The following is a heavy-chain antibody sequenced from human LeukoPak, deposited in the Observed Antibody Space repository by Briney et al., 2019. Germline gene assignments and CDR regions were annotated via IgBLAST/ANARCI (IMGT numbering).Heavy chain of an antibody. D-gene: IGHD2-2*01. CDR2: IYHSGST. V-gene: IGHV4-38-2*02. Sequence: SETLSLTCTVSGYSISSGYYWGWIRQPPGKGLEWIGSIYHSGSTYYNPSLKSRVTISVDTSKNQFSLKLSSVTAADTAVYYCARGSGYCSSTSCPRYYMDVWGKGTTVTVSS. J-gene: IGHJ6*03. CDR1: GYSISSGYY. CDR3: ARGSGYCSSTSCPRYYMDV.